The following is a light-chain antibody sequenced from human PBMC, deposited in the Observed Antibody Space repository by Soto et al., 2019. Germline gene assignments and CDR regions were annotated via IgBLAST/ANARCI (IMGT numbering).Light chain of an antibody. CDR1: QTFSSH. V-gene: IGKV3-11*01. J-gene: IGKJ5*01. CDR2: DAS. CDR3: QQRSNWPPVIT. Sequence: EIVLTQSPATLSLSPGERATLSCRASQTFSSHLAWYQQKPGQAHRLLIYDASKRATGIPARFSGRGSGTDFTLTISSLEPEDFAVYYCQQRSNWPPVITFGQGTRLEIK.